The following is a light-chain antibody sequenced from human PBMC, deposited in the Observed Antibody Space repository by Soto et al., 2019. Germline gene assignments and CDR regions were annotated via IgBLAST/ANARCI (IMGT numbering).Light chain of an antibody. Sequence: QSLLPQPPSSSGSPGQSVAISCTGTSSDVGGYNYVSWYQQHPGKAPKLIIYEVSNRPSGVSNRFSGSKSDNTASLTISGLQAEDEADYYCCSYVSSKTYVFGPGTKVTGL. CDR2: EVS. CDR1: SSDVGGYNY. CDR3: CSYVSSKTYV. J-gene: IGLJ1*01. V-gene: IGLV2-14*01.